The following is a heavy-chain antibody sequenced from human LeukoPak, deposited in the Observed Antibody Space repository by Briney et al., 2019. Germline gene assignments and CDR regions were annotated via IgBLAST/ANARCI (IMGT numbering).Heavy chain of an antibody. CDR3: ARVFDWSGYVLPINYWYFDV. CDR2: LNLKRGGT. D-gene: IGHD3-3*01. V-gene: IGHV1-2*02. J-gene: IGHJ2*01. Sequence: GASVKVSCKASVYTSTVYYMHWVRQAPGQGLEWMGCLNLKRGGTNNAQKFQGRVTLTRDTSISTADMELSRLRSDDTAVYYYARVFDWSGYVLPINYWYFDVWGRGTLVTVSS. CDR1: VYTSTVYY.